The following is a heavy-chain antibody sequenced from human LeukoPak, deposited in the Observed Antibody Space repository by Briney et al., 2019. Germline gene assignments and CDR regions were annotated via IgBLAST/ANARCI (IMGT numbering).Heavy chain of an antibody. Sequence: SETLSLTCTVSGGSISSYYWSWIRQPPGKGLEWIGYIYYSGSTNYNPPLKSRVTISVDTSKNQFSLKLSSVTAADTAVYYCARVGTSGSYTSDEVWFDPWGQGTLVTVSS. CDR3: ARVGTSGSYTSDEVWFDP. CDR1: GGSISSYY. V-gene: IGHV4-59*01. CDR2: IYYSGST. D-gene: IGHD1-26*01. J-gene: IGHJ5*02.